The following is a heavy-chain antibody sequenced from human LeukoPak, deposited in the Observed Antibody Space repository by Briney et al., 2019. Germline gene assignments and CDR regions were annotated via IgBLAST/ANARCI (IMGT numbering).Heavy chain of an antibody. D-gene: IGHD1-26*01. CDR2: ICGSCGST. CDR1: GFTFSSYA. J-gene: IGHJ3*02. Sequence: QTGGSLRLSCAASGFTFSSYAMSWVRQAPGKGPEWVSGICGSCGSTYYADSVKGRFTISRDNSKNTLYLQMNSLRAEDTAVYYCAKGRWEVNLSDAFDIWGQGTLVTGSS. CDR3: AKGRWEVNLSDAFDI. V-gene: IGHV3-23*01.